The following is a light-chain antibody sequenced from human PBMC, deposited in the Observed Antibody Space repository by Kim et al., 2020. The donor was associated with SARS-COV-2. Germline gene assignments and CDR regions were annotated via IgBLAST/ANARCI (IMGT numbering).Light chain of an antibody. CDR3: QQYDNLPLT. CDR2: DAS. J-gene: IGKJ4*01. V-gene: IGKV1-33*01. CDR1: QDITNY. Sequence: DIQMTQSPSSLSASVGDRVTITCQASQDITNYLSWYQQKPGKAPKLLIYDASNLETGVPSRFSGSGSGTYFTFTISTLQPEDIATYYCQQYDNLPLTFGGGTKVDIK.